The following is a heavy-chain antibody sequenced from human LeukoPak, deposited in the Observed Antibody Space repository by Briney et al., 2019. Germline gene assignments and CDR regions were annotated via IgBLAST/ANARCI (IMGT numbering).Heavy chain of an antibody. CDR1: GFTFSSYE. V-gene: IGHV3-53*01. Sequence: GGSLRLSCAASGFTFSSYEMNWVRQAPGKGLEWVSVIYSDGNTYYADSVKGRFTISRDNSKNTLYLQMNSLRTEDTAVYYCVRDGYKEWGQGTLVTVSS. CDR3: VRDGYKE. CDR2: IYSDGNT. D-gene: IGHD5-24*01. J-gene: IGHJ4*02.